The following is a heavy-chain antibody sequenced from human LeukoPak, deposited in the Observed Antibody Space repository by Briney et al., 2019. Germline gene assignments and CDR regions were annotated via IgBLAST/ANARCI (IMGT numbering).Heavy chain of an antibody. CDR2: IKQDGGEK. J-gene: IGHJ4*02. D-gene: IGHD2-15*01. CDR3: ARQYCSGGNCFFTGFDY. Sequence: GGSLRLSCAASGFTLSNYYMSWVRQAPGKGLVWVANIKQDGGEKYYLDSVKGRFTISRDNAKNSLYLQMNSLRVEDTAVYYRARQYCSGGNCFFTGFDYWGQGTLASVAS. V-gene: IGHV3-7*04. CDR1: GFTLSNYY.